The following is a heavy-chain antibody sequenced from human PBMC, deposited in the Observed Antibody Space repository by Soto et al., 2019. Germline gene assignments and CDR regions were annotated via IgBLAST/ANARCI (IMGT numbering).Heavy chain of an antibody. CDR1: GYTFTSYA. CDR2: INAGNGNT. D-gene: IGHD2-15*01. Sequence: GASVKVSCKASGYTFTSYAMHWVRQAPGQRLEWMGWINAGNGNTKYSQKFQGRVTITRDTSASTAYMELSSLRSEDTAVYYCARSNIVVVVAATEIGYWGQGTLVTVSS. CDR3: ARSNIVVVVAATEIGY. V-gene: IGHV1-3*01. J-gene: IGHJ4*02.